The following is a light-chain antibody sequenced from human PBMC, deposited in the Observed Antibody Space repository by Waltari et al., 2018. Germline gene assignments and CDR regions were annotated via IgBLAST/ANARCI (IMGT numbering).Light chain of an antibody. J-gene: IGLJ1*01. CDR1: SSTLGGYNY. V-gene: IGLV2-8*01. Sequence: QSALTQPPSASGPPGQPVPISCTGPSSTLGGYNYVPWYQQHPGKAPKLVIYEVSNRPSGVPERFSGSKSGNTASLTVSGLQAEDEADYYCSSNAGSNNFVFGTGTKVTVL. CDR3: SSNAGSNNFV. CDR2: EVS.